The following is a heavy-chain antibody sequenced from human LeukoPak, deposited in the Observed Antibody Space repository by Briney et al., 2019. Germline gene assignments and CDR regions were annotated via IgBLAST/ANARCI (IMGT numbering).Heavy chain of an antibody. D-gene: IGHD1-26*01. J-gene: IGHJ4*02. V-gene: IGHV1-46*01. CDR1: GYTFTSYY. CDR2: INPSGGST. Sequence: GASVKVSCKASGYTFTSYYMHWVRHDPGQGLEGMGIINPSGGSTSYAQKFQGRGTMTRETSTSTVYIELSSLRCEDKAVDYYSRERDMTPLHSRLRGINCYWGKGTLVTVSS. CDR3: SRERDMTPLHSRLRGINCY.